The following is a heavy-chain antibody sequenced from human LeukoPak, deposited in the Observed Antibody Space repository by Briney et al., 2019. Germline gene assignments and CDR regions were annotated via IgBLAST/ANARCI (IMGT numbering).Heavy chain of an antibody. V-gene: IGHV3-20*04. CDR2: INWNGGST. D-gene: IGHD3-3*01. CDR1: GFTFDDYG. Sequence: PGGSLRLSCAASGFTFDDYGMSWVRQAPGKGLEWVSGINWNGGSTGYADSVKGRFTISRDNAKNSLYLQMNSLRAEDTALYYCARDGRYYDFWSGYYTGYYYYYMDVWGKGTTVTVSS. CDR3: ARDGRYYDFWSGYYTGYYYYYMDV. J-gene: IGHJ6*03.